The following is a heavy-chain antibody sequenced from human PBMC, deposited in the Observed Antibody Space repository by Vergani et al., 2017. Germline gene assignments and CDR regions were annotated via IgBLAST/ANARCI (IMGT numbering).Heavy chain of an antibody. CDR1: GYTFSNYY. J-gene: IGHJ6*02. Sequence: QVQVVQSGAEVKKSGASVKVSCKTSGYTFSNYYMHWVRQAPGQGLEWMGIINPSGGHTNYAQKFQGRVTMTRDTSTSTVYMELSSLRSEDTAVYYCARDSGSSWYYYYYGMDVWGQGTTVTVSS. CDR2: INPSGGHT. CDR3: ARDSGSSWYYYYYGMDV. V-gene: IGHV1-46*01. D-gene: IGHD6-13*01.